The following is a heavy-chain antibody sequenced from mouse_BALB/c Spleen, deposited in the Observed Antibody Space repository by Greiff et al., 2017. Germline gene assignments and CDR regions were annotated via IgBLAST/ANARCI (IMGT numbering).Heavy chain of an antibody. J-gene: IGHJ4*01. CDR1: GFTFSSYA. D-gene: IGHD2-1*01. Sequence: EVHLVESGGGLVKPGGSLKLSCAASGFTFSSYAMSWVRQTPEKRLEWVATISSGGSYTYYPDSVKGRFTISRDNAKNTLYLQMSSLRSEDTAMYYCASYGNFSMDYWGQGTSVTVSS. CDR3: ASYGNFSMDY. V-gene: IGHV5-9-3*01. CDR2: ISSGGSYT.